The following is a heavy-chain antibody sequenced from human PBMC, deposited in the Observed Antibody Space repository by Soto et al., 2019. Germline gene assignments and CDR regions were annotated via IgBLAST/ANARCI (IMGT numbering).Heavy chain of an antibody. CDR1: GGTFSSYA. CDR2: IIPIFGTA. V-gene: IGHV1-69*13. Sequence: GASVKVSCKASGGTFSSYAISWVRQAPGQGLEWMGGIIPIFGTANYAQKFQGRVTITADESTSTAYMELSSLRSEDTAVYYCASLNPYGDYSRSSFDYWGQGTLVTVSS. J-gene: IGHJ4*02. CDR3: ASLNPYGDYSRSSFDY. D-gene: IGHD4-17*01.